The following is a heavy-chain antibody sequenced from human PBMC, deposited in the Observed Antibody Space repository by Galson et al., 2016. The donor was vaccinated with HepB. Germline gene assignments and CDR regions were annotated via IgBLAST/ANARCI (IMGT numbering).Heavy chain of an antibody. Sequence: SLRLSCATSGFTFSGYSMQWVRHVPGRGLEWLSLLSKDGNAKYYADSVQGRFTISRDNSKDTLYLYRSGLRPEDTAVYYCARGDYSRGEPGYWGQGTLVTVSS. CDR2: LSKDGNAK. D-gene: IGHD6-13*01. CDR1: GFTFSGYS. J-gene: IGHJ4*02. CDR3: ARGDYSRGEPGY. V-gene: IGHV3-30-3*01.